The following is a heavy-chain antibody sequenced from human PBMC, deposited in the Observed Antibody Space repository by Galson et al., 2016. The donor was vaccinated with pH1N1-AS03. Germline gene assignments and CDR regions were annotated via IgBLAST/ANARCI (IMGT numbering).Heavy chain of an antibody. CDR2: MTSDTRTI. CDR3: ARSVQYSFDS. CDR1: GSTFSVYS. J-gene: IGHJ4*02. Sequence: SLRLSCAASGSTFSVYSMNWVRQTPGKGLEWIAYMTSDTRTIKYADSVKGRFTISRDNVIYSVYLQMSGLRDEDTAIYYCARSVQYSFDSWGQGVLVTVSS. D-gene: IGHD5/OR15-5a*01. V-gene: IGHV3-48*02.